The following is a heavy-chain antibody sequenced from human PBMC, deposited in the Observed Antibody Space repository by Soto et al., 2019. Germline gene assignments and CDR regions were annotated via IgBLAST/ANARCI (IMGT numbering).Heavy chain of an antibody. CDR3: ARENYDILTGSYYYYYGMDV. V-gene: IGHV3-21*01. Sequence: EVQLVESGGGLVKPGGSLRLSCAASGFTFSSYSMNWVRQAPGKGLEWVSSISSSSSYIYYADSVKGRLTISRANAKNSLYLQMNSLRAEDTAVYYCARENYDILTGSYYYYYGMDVWGQGTTVTVSS. CDR2: ISSSSSYI. J-gene: IGHJ6*02. CDR1: GFTFSSYS. D-gene: IGHD3-9*01.